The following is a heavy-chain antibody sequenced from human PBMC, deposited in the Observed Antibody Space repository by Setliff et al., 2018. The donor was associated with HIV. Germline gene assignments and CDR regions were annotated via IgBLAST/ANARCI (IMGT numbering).Heavy chain of an antibody. V-gene: IGHV4-39*07. CDR1: GGSISSSSYY. CDR2: IYYSGST. Sequence: SETLSLTCTVSGGSISSSSYYWGWIRQPPGKGLEWIGSIYYSGSTYYNPSLKSRVTISVDKSKNQFSLRLSSVTAADTAVYYCARGTLYYDYVWGTPFPFDYWGQGTLVTVSS. CDR3: ARGTLYYDYVWGTPFPFDY. D-gene: IGHD3-16*01. J-gene: IGHJ4*02.